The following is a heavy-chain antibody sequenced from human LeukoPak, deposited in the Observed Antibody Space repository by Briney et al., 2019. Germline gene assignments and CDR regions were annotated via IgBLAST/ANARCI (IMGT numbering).Heavy chain of an antibody. Sequence: PSGGSLRLSCAASGFTFSSYAMSWVRQAPGKGLEWVSAISGSGGSTYYADSVKGRFTISRDNSKNTLYLQMNSLRAEDTAVYYCAKDFGRSGWYRHYYFDYWGQGTLVTVSS. CDR3: AKDFGRSGWYRHYYFDY. V-gene: IGHV3-23*01. J-gene: IGHJ4*02. CDR1: GFTFSSYA. D-gene: IGHD6-19*01. CDR2: ISGSGGST.